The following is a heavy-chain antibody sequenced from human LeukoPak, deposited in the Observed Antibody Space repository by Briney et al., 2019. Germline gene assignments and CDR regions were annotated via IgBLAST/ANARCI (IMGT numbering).Heavy chain of an antibody. Sequence: SDTLSLTCSVYGGSTSSSYWGWIRQPAGEGLGCIGRIYTSGSPNSNPPLKSRVTMSVDTSKNQCSLKLSSVTAADTAVYYCAREGSDYYGSGSYYRAYYCYMDVWGKGTTVTISS. D-gene: IGHD3-10*01. CDR3: AREGSDYYGSGSYYRAYYCYMDV. CDR2: IYTSGSP. J-gene: IGHJ6*03. V-gene: IGHV4-4*07. CDR1: GGSTSSSY.